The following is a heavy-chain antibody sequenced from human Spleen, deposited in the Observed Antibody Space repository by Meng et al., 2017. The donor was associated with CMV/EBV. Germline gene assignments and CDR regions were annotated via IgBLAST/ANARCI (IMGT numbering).Heavy chain of an antibody. CDR3: ARADIVVVVAATRSCAFDI. V-gene: IGHV4-39*07. D-gene: IGHD2-15*01. J-gene: IGHJ3*02. CDR1: GGSISSSSYY. Sequence: GSLRLSCGVSGGSISSSSYYWGWIRQPPGKGPEWIGTIYYRGSTYYNPSLKSRVTISIDTSKNQFSLKLSSLTAADTAVYYCARADIVVVVAATRSCAFDIWGQGTTVTVSS. CDR2: IYYRGST.